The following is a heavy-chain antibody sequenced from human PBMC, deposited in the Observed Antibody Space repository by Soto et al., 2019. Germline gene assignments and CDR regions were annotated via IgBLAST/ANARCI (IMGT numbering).Heavy chain of an antibody. V-gene: IGHV1-18*01. D-gene: IGHD6-19*01. CDR3: ARISSGWNYFDY. CDR1: GYTITSYL. Sequence: ASVKVSRKASGYTITSYLSSCVRKAPGQGLEWMGWSSAYNGNTNYAQKLQGRVTMTTDTSTSTAYMELRSLRSDDTAVYYCARISSGWNYFDYWGKGTLVTVSS. J-gene: IGHJ4*02. CDR2: SSAYNGNT.